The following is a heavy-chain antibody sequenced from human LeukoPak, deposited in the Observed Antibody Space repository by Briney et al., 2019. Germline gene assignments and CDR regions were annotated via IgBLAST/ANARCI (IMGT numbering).Heavy chain of an antibody. D-gene: IGHD5-12*01. J-gene: IGHJ3*02. Sequence: KASETLSLTCTVSGGSISSYYWSWIRQPPGKGLEWIGYIYYSGSTNYNPSLKSRVTISVDTSKNQFSLKLSSVTAADTAVYYCARGGHSGYDEDAFDIWGQGTMVTVSS. CDR3: ARGGHSGYDEDAFDI. CDR2: IYYSGST. V-gene: IGHV4-59*01. CDR1: GGSISSYY.